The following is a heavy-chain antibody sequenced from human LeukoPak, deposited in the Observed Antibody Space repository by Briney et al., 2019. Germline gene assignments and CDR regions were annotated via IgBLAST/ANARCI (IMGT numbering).Heavy chain of an antibody. CDR3: AREAERRIVN. CDR2: SHPSGTT. Sequence: SESLSLTCVVSGFSISSSYYWGWIRQPPGRGLEWIVNSHPSGTTFYTSSLKSRVAMSIDTSKNQFSLKLVSVTAADTAVYYCAREAERRIVNWGQGTLVTVSS. V-gene: IGHV4-38-2*02. D-gene: IGHD1-1*01. J-gene: IGHJ4*02. CDR1: GFSISSSYY.